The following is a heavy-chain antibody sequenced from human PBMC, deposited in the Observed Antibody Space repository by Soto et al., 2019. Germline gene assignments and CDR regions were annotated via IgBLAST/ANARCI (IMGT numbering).Heavy chain of an antibody. Sequence: PSETLSLTCTVSGGSISSGGYYWSWIRQHPGKGLEWIGYIYYSGSTYYNPSLKSRVTISVDTSKNQFSLKLSSVTAAVTAVYYGARSVPTLLYYFDYWGQGTLVTVST. CDR2: IYYSGST. V-gene: IGHV4-31*03. J-gene: IGHJ4*02. CDR1: GGSISSGGYY. CDR3: ARSVPTLLYYFDY.